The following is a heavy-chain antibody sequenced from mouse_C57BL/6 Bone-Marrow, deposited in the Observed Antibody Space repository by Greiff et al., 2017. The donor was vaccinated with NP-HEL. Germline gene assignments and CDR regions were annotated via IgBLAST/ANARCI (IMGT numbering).Heavy chain of an antibody. CDR3: ARDSSGSYAMDY. Sequence: QVQLQQPGAELVKPGASVKLSCKASGYTFTSYWMQWVKQRPGQGLEWIGEIDPSDSYTNYNQKFKGKATLTVVTSSSTAYMQLSSLTSEDSAVYYCARDSSGSYAMDYWGQGTSVTVSS. D-gene: IGHD3-2*02. CDR1: GYTFTSYW. J-gene: IGHJ4*01. V-gene: IGHV1-50*01. CDR2: IDPSDSYT.